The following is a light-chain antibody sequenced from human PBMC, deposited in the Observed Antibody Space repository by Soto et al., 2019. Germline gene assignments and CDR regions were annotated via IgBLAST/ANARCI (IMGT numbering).Light chain of an antibody. CDR1: SSDVGGYNY. V-gene: IGLV2-14*01. J-gene: IGLJ1*01. Sequence: QSALTQPASVSGSPGQSITISCTGTSSDVGGYNYVSWYQQHPGKAPKLMIYEVSNRPSGVSNRFSGSKSGNTASLTISGLQAEDEADYYCSSYSSSRTPHYVFGTGTKVTVL. CDR2: EVS. CDR3: SSYSSSRTPHYV.